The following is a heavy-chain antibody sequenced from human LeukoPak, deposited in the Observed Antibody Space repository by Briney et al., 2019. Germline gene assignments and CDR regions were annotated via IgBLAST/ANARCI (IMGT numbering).Heavy chain of an antibody. D-gene: IGHD2-2*01. V-gene: IGHV4-61*02. J-gene: IGHJ4*02. Sequence: NPSQTLSLTCTVSGGSISSASYYWSWIRQPAGKGLEWIGRIYTYSGATDYNPSLTSRVTISTDTSMNQFSLKLSSVTAADTAVYYCARGWGDIVVVPAAIPRSYYFDYWGQGTLVTVSS. CDR1: GGSISSASYY. CDR2: IYTYSGAT. CDR3: ARGWGDIVVVPAAIPRSYYFDY.